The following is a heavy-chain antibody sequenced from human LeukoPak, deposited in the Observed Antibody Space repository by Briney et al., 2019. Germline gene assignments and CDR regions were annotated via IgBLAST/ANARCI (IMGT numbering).Heavy chain of an antibody. CDR2: IRSSSSDI. Sequence: GGSLRLSCAASGFTFSSYSMNWVRQAPGKGLEWVSYIRSSSSDIYYADSVKGRFTISRGNAKNSLYLQMNSLRAEDTAVYYCARGGTYSSGWYFDYWGQGTLVTVSS. CDR1: GFTFSSYS. CDR3: ARGGTYSSGWYFDY. V-gene: IGHV3-21*01. J-gene: IGHJ4*02. D-gene: IGHD6-19*01.